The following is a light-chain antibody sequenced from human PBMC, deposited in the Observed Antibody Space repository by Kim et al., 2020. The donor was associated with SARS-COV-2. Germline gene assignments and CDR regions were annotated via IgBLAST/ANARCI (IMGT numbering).Light chain of an antibody. CDR2: KDT. Sequence: PGQTARITCSGDALPKQYAYWYQQKPGQAPVLVIYKDTERPSGIPERFSGSSSGTIVTLTISGVQAEDEADYYCQSADSSGTYHWVFGGGTQLTVL. V-gene: IGLV3-25*03. CDR1: ALPKQY. CDR3: QSADSSGTYHWV. J-gene: IGLJ3*02.